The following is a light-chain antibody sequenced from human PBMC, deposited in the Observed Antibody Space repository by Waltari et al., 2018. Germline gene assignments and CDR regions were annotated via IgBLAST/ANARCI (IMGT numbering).Light chain of an antibody. CDR3: QQGYSTAPET. J-gene: IGKJ1*01. CDR1: QSISNY. Sequence: DIQLTQSPSSLSASVGDRVTITCLASQSISNYLNWYQQKPGTGPKLLIYAASTLHSGVPASFSGSESGTEFTLTISVRQVEDCATYYCQQGYSTAPETFGQGTRMDMK. V-gene: IGKV1-39*01. CDR2: AAS.